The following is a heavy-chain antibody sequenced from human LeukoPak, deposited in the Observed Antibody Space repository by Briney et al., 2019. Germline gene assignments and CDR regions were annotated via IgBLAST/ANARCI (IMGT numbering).Heavy chain of an antibody. D-gene: IGHD3-10*01. J-gene: IGHJ4*02. CDR1: GFTFSSYA. CDR3: ARDWGTRYYGSGSYPDY. CDR2: ISYDGSNK. Sequence: GGSLRLSCAASGFTFSSYAMHWVRQAPGKGLEWVAVISYDGSNKYYADSVKGRFTISRDNSKNTLYLQMNSLRAEDTAVYYCARDWGTRYYGSGSYPDYWGRGTLVTVSS. V-gene: IGHV3-30-3*01.